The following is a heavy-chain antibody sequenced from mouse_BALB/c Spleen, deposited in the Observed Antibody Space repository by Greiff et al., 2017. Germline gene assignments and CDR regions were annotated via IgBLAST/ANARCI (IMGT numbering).Heavy chain of an antibody. CDR2: INSNGGST. Sequence: DVQLQESGGGLVQPGGSLKLSCAASGFTFSSYGMSWVRQTPDKRLELVATINSNGGSTYYPDSVKGRFTISRDNAKNTLYLQMSSLKSEDTAMYYCAREEGPYWYFDVWGAGTTVTVSS. D-gene: IGHD3-3*01. CDR1: GFTFSSYG. V-gene: IGHV5-6-3*01. CDR3: AREEGPYWYFDV. J-gene: IGHJ1*01.